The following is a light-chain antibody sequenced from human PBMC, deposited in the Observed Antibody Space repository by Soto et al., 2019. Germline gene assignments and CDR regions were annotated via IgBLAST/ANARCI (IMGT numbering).Light chain of an antibody. J-gene: IGKJ4*01. CDR1: QSLSNNF. CDR3: QQYGNSPWTT. Sequence: EIVLTQSPGTLSLSPGEKATLSCRASQSLSNNFLAWYQQKPGQAPRLLIYDASTRATGIPDRFSGSGSGTDFTLTISRLEPEDYAVYYCQQYGNSPWTTFGGGTRVEIK. CDR2: DAS. V-gene: IGKV3-20*01.